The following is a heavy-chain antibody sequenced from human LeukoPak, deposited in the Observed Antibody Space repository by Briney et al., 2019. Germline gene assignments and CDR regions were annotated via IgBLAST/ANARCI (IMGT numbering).Heavy chain of an antibody. Sequence: PGGSLRLSCTTSGFTFGDYGMSWVRQAPGKGLEWVSVIYSGGSTYYADSVKGRFTISRDNSKNTLYLQMNSLRAEDTAVYYCARRPAAKYYYYGMDVWGQGTTVTVSS. CDR2: IYSGGST. V-gene: IGHV3-53*01. D-gene: IGHD2-2*01. CDR3: ARRPAAKYYYYGMDV. CDR1: GFTFGDYG. J-gene: IGHJ6*02.